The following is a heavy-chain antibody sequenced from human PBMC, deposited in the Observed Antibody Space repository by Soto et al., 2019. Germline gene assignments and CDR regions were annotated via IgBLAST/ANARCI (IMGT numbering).Heavy chain of an antibody. CDR3: ARRITYYYDSRLDY. V-gene: IGHV4-39*01. CDR2: IYYSGST. D-gene: IGHD3-22*01. CDR1: GGSISSSNW. Sequence: SETLSLTCAVSGGSISSSNWWSWVRQPPGKGLEWIGSIYYSGSTYYNPSLKSRVTISVDTSKNQFSLKLSSVTAADTAVYYCARRITYYYDSRLDYWGQGTLVTVSS. J-gene: IGHJ4*02.